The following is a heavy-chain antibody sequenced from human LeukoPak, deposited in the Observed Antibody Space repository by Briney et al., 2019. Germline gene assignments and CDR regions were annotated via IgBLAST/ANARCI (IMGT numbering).Heavy chain of an antibody. CDR2: ISWNSGSI. Sequence: GRSLRLSCAASGFTFDDYAMHWVRQAPGKGLEWVSGISWNSGSIGYADSVKGRFTISRDNAKNSLYLQMNGLRAEDTALYYCAKDRSDILTGYYFNWGQGTLVTVSS. J-gene: IGHJ4*02. CDR3: AKDRSDILTGYYFN. CDR1: GFTFDDYA. D-gene: IGHD3-9*01. V-gene: IGHV3-9*01.